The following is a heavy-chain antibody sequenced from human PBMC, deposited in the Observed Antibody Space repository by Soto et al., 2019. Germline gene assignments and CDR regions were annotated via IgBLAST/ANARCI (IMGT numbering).Heavy chain of an antibody. J-gene: IGHJ4*02. CDR1: GYSFTSYW. CDR3: ARPPLPGYSIHFNS. D-gene: IGHD2-15*01. CDR2: INPGNSDT. V-gene: IGHV5-51*01. Sequence: GESLKISCKAPGYSFTSYWIAWVRQTPGKGLEWMGIINPGNSDTRYSPSFQGQVTISADRSTGTAFLQWRSLKASDTALYYCARPPLPGYSIHFNSWGQGTLVTVSS.